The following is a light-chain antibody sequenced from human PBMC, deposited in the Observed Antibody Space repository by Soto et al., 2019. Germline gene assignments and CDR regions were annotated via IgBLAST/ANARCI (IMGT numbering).Light chain of an antibody. J-gene: IGKJ1*01. CDR1: QSVSSSY. V-gene: IGKV3-20*01. CDR2: GAS. Sequence: EIVLTQSPGTLSLSPGEIATLSCRASQSVSSSYLGWYQQKPGQAPRLLIYGASTRATGIPARFSGSGSGTEFTLTISRLQSEDFAVYYCQQYGSSGTFGQGTKVDIK. CDR3: QQYGSSGT.